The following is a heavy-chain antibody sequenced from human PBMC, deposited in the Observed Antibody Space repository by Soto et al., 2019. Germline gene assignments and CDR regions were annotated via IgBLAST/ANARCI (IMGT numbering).Heavy chain of an antibody. D-gene: IGHD2-8*01. CDR2: SIPIFGTA. CDR1: GGTFSSYV. J-gene: IGHJ4*02. Sequence: SVKVSCKXSGGTFSSYVISWVRQAPGQGLEWMRGSIPIFGTANYAQKFQGRVTITADKSTSTAYMELSSLRSEDTAVYYCAREGSYCTNGVCPFDYWGQGTLVTVSS. CDR3: AREGSYCTNGVCPFDY. V-gene: IGHV1-69*06.